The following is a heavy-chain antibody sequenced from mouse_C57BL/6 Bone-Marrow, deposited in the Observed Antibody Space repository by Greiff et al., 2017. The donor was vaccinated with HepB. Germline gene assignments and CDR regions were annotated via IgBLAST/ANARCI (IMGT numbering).Heavy chain of an antibody. CDR1: GYSFTGYY. J-gene: IGHJ1*03. CDR3: ARTRYFDV. CDR2: INPSTGGT. V-gene: IGHV1-42*01. Sequence: DVKLVESGPELVKPGASVKISCKASGYSFTGYYMNWVKQSPEKSLEWIGEINPSTGGTTYNQKFKAKATLTVDKSSSTAYMQLKSLTSEDSAVYYCARTRYFDVWGTGTTVTVSS.